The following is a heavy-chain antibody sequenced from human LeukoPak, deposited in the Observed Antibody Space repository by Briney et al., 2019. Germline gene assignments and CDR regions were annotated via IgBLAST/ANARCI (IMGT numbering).Heavy chain of an antibody. CDR1: GFTFSSYW. CDR2: IKQDGSEK. Sequence: GGSLRLSCAASGFTFSSYWMSWVRQAPGRGLEWVANIKQDGSEKYYVDSVKGRFTISRDNAKNSLYLQMNSLRAEDTAVYYCARGPGWDFWSGYYGAFDIWGQGTMVTVSS. CDR3: ARGPGWDFWSGYYGAFDI. J-gene: IGHJ3*02. D-gene: IGHD3-3*01. V-gene: IGHV3-7*01.